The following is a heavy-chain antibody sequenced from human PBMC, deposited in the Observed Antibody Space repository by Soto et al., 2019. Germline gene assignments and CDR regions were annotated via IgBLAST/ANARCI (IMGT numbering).Heavy chain of an antibody. CDR1: GYTFTNYG. Sequence: QVQLLQSGAEVKKPGASVKVSCKASGYTFTNYGITWVRQAPGQALEWMGWISAYNGDTHYTQRLQGRVTMTTDTSTSTAYMELRVLRSDDTAVYYCERVRQLVGYFYYYMDVWGKGTTVTVSS. V-gene: IGHV1-18*01. D-gene: IGHD6-6*01. J-gene: IGHJ6*03. CDR3: ERVRQLVGYFYYYMDV. CDR2: ISAYNGDT.